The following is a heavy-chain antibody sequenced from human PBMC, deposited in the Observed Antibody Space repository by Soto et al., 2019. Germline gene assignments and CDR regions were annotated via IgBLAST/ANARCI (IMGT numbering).Heavy chain of an antibody. J-gene: IGHJ4*02. D-gene: IGHD6-13*01. V-gene: IGHV3-30*18. Sequence: GGSLRLSCAASGFTFSSYGMHWVRQAPGKGLEWVAVISYDGSNKYYADSVKGRFTISRDNSKNTLYLQMNSLRAEDTAVYYCAKDIKSSWYGYYFDYWGQGTLVTVSS. CDR3: AKDIKSSWYGYYFDY. CDR1: GFTFSSYG. CDR2: ISYDGSNK.